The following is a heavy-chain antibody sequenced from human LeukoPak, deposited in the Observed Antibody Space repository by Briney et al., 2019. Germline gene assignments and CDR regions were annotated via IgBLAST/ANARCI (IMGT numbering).Heavy chain of an antibody. J-gene: IGHJ5*02. CDR1: GFTFDDYA. D-gene: IGHD6-13*01. Sequence: GGSLRLSCAASGFTFDDYAMHWVRQAPGKGLEWVSGISWNSGSIGYADSVKGRFTISRDNAKNSLYLQMNSLRAEDTALYYCAKDGAAASTLDPWGQGTLVTVSS. CDR3: AKDGAAASTLDP. CDR2: ISWNSGSI. V-gene: IGHV3-9*01.